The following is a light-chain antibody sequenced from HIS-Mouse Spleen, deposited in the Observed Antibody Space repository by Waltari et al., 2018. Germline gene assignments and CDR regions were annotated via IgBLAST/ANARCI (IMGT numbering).Light chain of an antibody. CDR2: EVS. V-gene: IGLV2-14*01. CDR3: SSYTSSSTPYV. CDR1: SSDVGGYNY. Sequence: QSALTQPASVSGSPGQSITISCTGTSSDVGGYNYVSWYQQHPGKAPKLMIYEVSKRPSGVSNRFSGSKSGTTATLTISGLQAEDEADYYCSSYTSSSTPYVFGTGTKVTVL. J-gene: IGLJ1*01.